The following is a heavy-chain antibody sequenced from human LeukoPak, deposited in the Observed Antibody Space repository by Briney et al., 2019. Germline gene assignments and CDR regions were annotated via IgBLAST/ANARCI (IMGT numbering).Heavy chain of an antibody. Sequence: PSETLSLTCTVSGASISSYFWSWIRQPPGKGLEWIGYFSYSGSTNYNPSLKSRVTISVDTSKNQFSLKLSSVTTADTAVYYCARRGSGWHNELYYFDYWAQGTLVTVSS. CDR1: GASISSYF. CDR3: ARRGSGWHNELYYFDY. V-gene: IGHV4-59*01. D-gene: IGHD1-26*01. CDR2: FSYSGST. J-gene: IGHJ4*02.